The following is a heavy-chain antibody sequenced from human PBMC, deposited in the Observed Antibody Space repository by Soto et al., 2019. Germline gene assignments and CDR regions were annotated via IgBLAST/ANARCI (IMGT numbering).Heavy chain of an antibody. D-gene: IGHD1-26*01. CDR1: GFTFSRYW. J-gene: IGHJ2*01. CDR2: INSDGRST. Sequence: EVQLVESGGGLVQPGGSRRLSCAASGFTFSRYWMHWVRQAPGKGLEWVSRINSDGRSTSYAACMKGRFTISRDNAKNTLYLQMNSLRAEDTAVCYCATGGSFSWYFGLWGRGTQVTVSS. CDR3: ATGGSFSWYFGL. V-gene: IGHV3-74*01.